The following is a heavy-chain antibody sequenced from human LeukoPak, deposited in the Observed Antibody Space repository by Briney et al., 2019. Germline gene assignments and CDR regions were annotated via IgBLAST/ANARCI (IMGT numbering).Heavy chain of an antibody. J-gene: IGHJ3*01. Sequence: SETLSLTCTVSGGSISSYHWNWIRQPPGKGLEWIGYIYYSGSTNYNPSLKSRVTISVDTSKNQFSLKLSSVAAADTAVYYCARHVTMVSTPLSLDVWGQGTMVTVSS. CDR1: GGSISSYH. CDR2: IYYSGST. V-gene: IGHV4-59*08. CDR3: ARHVTMVSTPLSLDV. D-gene: IGHD4/OR15-4a*01.